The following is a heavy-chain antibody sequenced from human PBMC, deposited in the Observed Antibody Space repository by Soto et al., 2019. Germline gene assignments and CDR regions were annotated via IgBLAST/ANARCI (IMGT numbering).Heavy chain of an antibody. J-gene: IGHJ4*02. Sequence: EVQLSESGGGLVQPGESLRLSCAASGLTFASYAMSWVRQAPGKGLEWVSSVSTGGDTTFYADSVKGRFTISRDDSKSTLYPQMNSLRAEDTAIYYCAKDKAGTYADYFDYWGQGTLVTVSS. CDR3: AKDKAGTYADYFDY. CDR1: GLTFASYA. V-gene: IGHV3-23*01. CDR2: VSTGGDTT. D-gene: IGHD1-1*01.